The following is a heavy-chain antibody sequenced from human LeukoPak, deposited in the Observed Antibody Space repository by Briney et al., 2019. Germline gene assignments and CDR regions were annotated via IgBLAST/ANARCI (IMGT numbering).Heavy chain of an antibody. CDR2: IYYSGST. V-gene: IGHV4-34*01. Sequence: PSETLSLTCAVYGGSFSGYYWSWIRQPPGKGLEWIGSIYYSGSTYYNPSLKSRVTISVDTSKNQFSLKLSSVTAADTAVYYCARTYDPYYASSFDYWGQGTLVTVSS. CDR1: GGSFSGYY. CDR3: ARTYDPYYASSFDY. D-gene: IGHD3-22*01. J-gene: IGHJ4*02.